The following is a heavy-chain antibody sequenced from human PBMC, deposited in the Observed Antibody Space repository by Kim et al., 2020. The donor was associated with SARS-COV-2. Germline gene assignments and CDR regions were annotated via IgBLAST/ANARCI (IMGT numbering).Heavy chain of an antibody. Sequence: SETLSLTCAVYGGSFSGYYWSWIRQPPGKGLEWIGEINHSGSTNYNPSLKSRVTISVDTSKNQFSLKLSSVTAADTAVYYCARRSSMGYSSGWYGYWGQG. CDR2: INHSGST. CDR3: ARRSSMGYSSGWYGY. V-gene: IGHV4-34*01. CDR1: GGSFSGYY. J-gene: IGHJ4*02. D-gene: IGHD6-19*01.